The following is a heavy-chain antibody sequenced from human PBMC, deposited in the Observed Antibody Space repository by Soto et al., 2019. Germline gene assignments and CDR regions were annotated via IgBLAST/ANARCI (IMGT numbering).Heavy chain of an antibody. D-gene: IGHD1-7*01. Sequence: SVKVSCKASGGTFSSYAISWVRQAPGQGLEWMGGIIPIFGTANYAQKFQGRVTISADESTSTAYMELSSLRAEDTAVYYCARDLELRGTYYGMDVWGQGTTVTVSS. CDR2: IIPIFGTA. V-gene: IGHV1-69*13. J-gene: IGHJ6*02. CDR3: ARDLELRGTYYGMDV. CDR1: GGTFSSYA.